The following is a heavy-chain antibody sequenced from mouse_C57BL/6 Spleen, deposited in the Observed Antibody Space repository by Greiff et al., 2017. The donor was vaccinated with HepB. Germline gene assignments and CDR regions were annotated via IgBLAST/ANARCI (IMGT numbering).Heavy chain of an antibody. J-gene: IGHJ4*01. Sequence: VQLQQSGPELVKPGASVKISCKASGYTFTDYYMNWVKQSHGKSLEWIGDINPNNGGTSYNQKFKGKATLTVDKSSSTAYMELRSLTSEDSAVYYCARGGDDYDENYAMDYWGQGTSVTVSS. CDR1: GYTFTDYY. CDR2: INPNNGGT. CDR3: ARGGDDYDENYAMDY. D-gene: IGHD2-4*01. V-gene: IGHV1-26*01.